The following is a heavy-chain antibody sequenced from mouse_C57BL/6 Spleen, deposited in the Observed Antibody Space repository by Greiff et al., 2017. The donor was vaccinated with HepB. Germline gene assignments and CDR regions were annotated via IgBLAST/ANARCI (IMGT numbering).Heavy chain of an antibody. CDR2: INPNYGTT. CDR1: GYSFTDYN. Sequence: EVKLQESGPELVKPGASVKISCKASGYSFTDYNMNWVKQSNGKSLEWIGVINPNYGTTSYNQKFKGKATLTVDQSSSTAYMQLNSLTSEDSAVYYCARYTTTVPVWYFDVWGTGTTVTVSS. D-gene: IGHD1-1*01. J-gene: IGHJ1*03. CDR3: ARYTTTVPVWYFDV. V-gene: IGHV1-39*01.